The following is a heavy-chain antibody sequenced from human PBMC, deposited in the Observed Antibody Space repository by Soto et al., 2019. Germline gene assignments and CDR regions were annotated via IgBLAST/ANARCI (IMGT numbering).Heavy chain of an antibody. D-gene: IGHD3-9*01. V-gene: IGHV3-30-3*01. CDR2: ISYDGSNK. J-gene: IGHJ4*02. CDR3: ARDLPLRYFDWLLWGGGIDY. CDR1: GFTFSSYA. Sequence: QVQLVESGGGVVQPGRSLRLSCAASGFTFSSYAMHWVRQAPGKGLEWVAVISYDGSNKYYADSVKGRFTISRDNSKNTLYLQMNSLRAEDTAVYYCARDLPLRYFDWLLWGGGIDYWGQGTLVTVSS.